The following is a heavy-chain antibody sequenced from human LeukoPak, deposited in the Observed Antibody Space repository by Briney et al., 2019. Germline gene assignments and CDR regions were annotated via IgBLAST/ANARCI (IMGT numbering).Heavy chain of an antibody. CDR1: GFTFSSNW. CDR3: ARDAGLYYYYKDV. Sequence: GGSLRLSCVASGFTFSSNWMSWVRQAPGKGLEWVANIKQDGSERHYVDSVKGRFTISRDNAKNSLYLQMNSLRAEDTAVYYCARDAGLYYYYKDVWGKGTTVTVSS. D-gene: IGHD3/OR15-3a*01. V-gene: IGHV3-7*01. CDR2: IKQDGSER. J-gene: IGHJ6*03.